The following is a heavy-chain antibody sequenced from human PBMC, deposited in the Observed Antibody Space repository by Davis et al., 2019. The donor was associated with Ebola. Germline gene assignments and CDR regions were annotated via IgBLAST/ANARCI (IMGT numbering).Heavy chain of an antibody. D-gene: IGHD4-17*01. CDR3: ARALRIEGYYYYGMDV. CDR2: INPSGGST. V-gene: IGHV1-46*01. J-gene: IGHJ6*02. CDR1: GYTFTSYY. Sequence: ASVKVSCKASGYTFTSYYMHWVRQAPGQGLAWMGIINPSGGSTSYAQKFQGRVTMTRDTSTSTVYMELSSLRSEDTAVYYCARALRIEGYYYYGMDVWGQGTTVTVSS.